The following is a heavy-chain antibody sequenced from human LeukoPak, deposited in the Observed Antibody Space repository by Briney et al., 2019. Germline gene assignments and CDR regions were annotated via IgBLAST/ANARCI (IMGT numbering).Heavy chain of an antibody. CDR3: ARDCSGGSCYGAFDI. CDR2: IYYTGKT. J-gene: IGHJ3*02. D-gene: IGHD2-15*01. CDR1: GDSVSNGNYY. Sequence: PSETLSLTCTVSGDSVSNGNYYWSWLRQPPGKALEWIGYIYYTGKTYYNPSLEGRVTILVDTSRNHFSVKLSSVTAADTAVYYCARDCSGGSCYGAFDIWGQGTMVTVSS. V-gene: IGHV4-61*03.